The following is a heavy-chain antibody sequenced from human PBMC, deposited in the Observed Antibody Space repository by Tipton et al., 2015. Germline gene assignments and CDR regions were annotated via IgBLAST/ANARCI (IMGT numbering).Heavy chain of an antibody. D-gene: IGHD7-27*01. CDR1: GFTFDDYT. V-gene: IGHV3-43*01. CDR2: ISWDGGST. CDR3: AKDMRQTGYYYYGMDV. Sequence: SLRLSCAASGFTFDDYTMYWVRQAPGKGLEWVSLISWDGGSTYYADSVKGRFTISRDNSNNSLYLQMNSLRTEDTALYYCAKDMRQTGYYYYGMDVWGQGTTVTVSS. J-gene: IGHJ6*02.